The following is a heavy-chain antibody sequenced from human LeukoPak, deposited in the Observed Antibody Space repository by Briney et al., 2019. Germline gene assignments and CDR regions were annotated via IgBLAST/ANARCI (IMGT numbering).Heavy chain of an antibody. D-gene: IGHD3-9*01. CDR1: GYTFTSYA. Sequence: ASVKVSCKASGYTFTSYAMHWVRQAPGQRLEWMGWINGDNGNTKYSQKFQGRVTITRDTSAYTAYMELRSLSSADTAVYFCARAPYDILTGYSLNWFDPWGQGTLVTVSS. J-gene: IGHJ5*02. CDR3: ARAPYDILTGYSLNWFDP. CDR2: INGDNGNT. V-gene: IGHV1-3*01.